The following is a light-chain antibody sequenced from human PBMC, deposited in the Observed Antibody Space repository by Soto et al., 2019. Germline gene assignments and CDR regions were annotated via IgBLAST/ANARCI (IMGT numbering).Light chain of an antibody. CDR1: QSVSKW. J-gene: IGKJ4*02. Sequence: EIVLTQSPATLSASLEDRATITCRASQSVSKWLAWYQQKPVKAPRFLIYDASTRASGIPASFSGTGSGTDFTLTISSLEPEDFAVYYCQERSNWSSAFGGGTGVEIK. CDR2: DAS. V-gene: IGKV3-11*01. CDR3: QERSNWSSA.